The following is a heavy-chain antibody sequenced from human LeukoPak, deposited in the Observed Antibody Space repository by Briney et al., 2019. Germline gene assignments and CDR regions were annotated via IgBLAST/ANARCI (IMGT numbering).Heavy chain of an antibody. D-gene: IGHD3-10*01. Sequence: SETLSLTCTVSGGSISSGSYYWRWIRQPAGKGLEWIGRIYTSGSTYYNPSLKSRVTISVDTSKNQFSLKLSSVTAADTAVYFCARLSWPGRGSRFDPWGQGTLVTVSS. CDR1: GGSISSGSYY. J-gene: IGHJ5*02. CDR3: ARLSWPGRGSRFDP. V-gene: IGHV4-61*02. CDR2: IYTSGST.